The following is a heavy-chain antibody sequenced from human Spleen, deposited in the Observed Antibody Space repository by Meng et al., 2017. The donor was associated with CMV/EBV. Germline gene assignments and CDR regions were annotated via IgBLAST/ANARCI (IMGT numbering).Heavy chain of an antibody. CDR2: ISGSSNYI. D-gene: IGHD4-23*01. V-gene: IGHV3-21*01. CDR1: GFTLIDHS. Sequence: SGFTLIDHSMNWVRQAPGKGLEWVSSISGSSNYIYYADSVKGRFTISRDNAKNSLYLQMNSLRAEDTAVYYRARAVAMVVKEYFDYWGQGTLVTVSS. CDR3: ARAVAMVVKEYFDY. J-gene: IGHJ4*02.